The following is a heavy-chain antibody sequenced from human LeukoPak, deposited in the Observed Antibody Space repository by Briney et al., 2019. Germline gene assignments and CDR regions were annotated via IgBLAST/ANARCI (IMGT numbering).Heavy chain of an antibody. CDR2: INPNSGGT. CDR1: GYTFTGYY. J-gene: IGHJ6*03. V-gene: IGHV1-2*02. CDR3: ARELGVSSGWYYYYYMDV. Sequence: ASVKVSCKASGYTFTGYYMHWVRQAPGQGLEWMGWINPNSGGTNYAQKFQGRVTMTRDTSISTAYMELSRLRSDDTAVYYCARELGVSSGWYYYYYMDVWGKGTTVTVSS. D-gene: IGHD6-19*01.